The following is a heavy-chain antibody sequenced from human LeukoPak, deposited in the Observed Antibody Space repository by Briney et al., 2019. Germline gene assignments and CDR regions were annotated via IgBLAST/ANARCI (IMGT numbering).Heavy chain of an antibody. V-gene: IGHV3-21*01. CDR1: GCTVSSNY. CDR2: ISSSSSYI. Sequence: GGSLRLSCAASGCTVSSNYMNWVRQAPGKGLEWVSSISSSSSYIYYADSVKGRFTISRDNAKNSLYLQMNSLRAEDTAVYYCARDGSSWNYNWFDPWGQGTLVTVSS. D-gene: IGHD6-13*01. CDR3: ARDGSSWNYNWFDP. J-gene: IGHJ5*02.